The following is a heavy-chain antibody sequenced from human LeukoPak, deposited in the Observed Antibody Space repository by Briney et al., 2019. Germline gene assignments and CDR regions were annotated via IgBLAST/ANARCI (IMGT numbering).Heavy chain of an antibody. Sequence: AGGSLRLSCAAAGFTFSSYSMNWVRQAPGKGLEWVSSISSSSSYIYYADSVKGRFTISRDNAKNSLYLQMNSLRAEDTAVYYCARGGPLDAFDIWGQGTMVTVSS. CDR1: GFTFSSYS. CDR2: ISSSSSYI. J-gene: IGHJ3*02. CDR3: ARGGPLDAFDI. V-gene: IGHV3-21*01.